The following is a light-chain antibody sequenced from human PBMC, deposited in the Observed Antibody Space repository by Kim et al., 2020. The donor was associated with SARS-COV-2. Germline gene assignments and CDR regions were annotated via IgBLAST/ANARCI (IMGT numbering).Light chain of an antibody. Sequence: GQSVTNARPRHRSQIGSYNFVALYQHHPSKDPKVMIYEVNKLPSGVPDRFSGSKSDNTASLTVSGLQAEDEADYYCSSYAGRQNLVFGGGTQLTVL. CDR2: EVN. V-gene: IGLV2-8*01. CDR1: RSQIGSYNF. J-gene: IGLJ2*01. CDR3: SSYAGRQNLV.